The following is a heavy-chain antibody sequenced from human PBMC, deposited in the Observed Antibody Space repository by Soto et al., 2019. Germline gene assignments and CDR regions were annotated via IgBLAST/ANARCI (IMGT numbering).Heavy chain of an antibody. D-gene: IGHD3-10*01. CDR1: GGTFSSYA. J-gene: IGHJ6*02. CDR2: IIPLFGTA. V-gene: IGHV1-69*01. Sequence: QVQLVQSGAEVKKPGSSVKVSCKASGGTFSSYAISWVRQAPGQGLEWMGGIIPLFGTAKYAQKFQGRVTITVDESTRTGYMELSSLRSEDTAVYYCATMGQETTFYGSGSGFDMDVWGQGTPDTVSS. CDR3: ATMGQETTFYGSGSGFDMDV.